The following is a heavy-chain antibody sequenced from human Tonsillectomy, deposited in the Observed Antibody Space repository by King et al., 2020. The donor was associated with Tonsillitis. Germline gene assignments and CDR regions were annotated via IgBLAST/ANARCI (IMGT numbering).Heavy chain of an antibody. V-gene: IGHV3-23*04. CDR3: AKEVGPYGGNTNGYYDY. Sequence: VQLVESGGGLVQPGGSLRLSCAASGFTFSNHGMSWVRQAPGKGLEWVSVISSSGGTTYNADSVRGRFTISRDNSKNTLYLQMNSLRAEDTAVYYCAKEVGPYGGNTNGYYDYWGQGTLVTVSS. D-gene: IGHD4-23*01. CDR2: ISSSGGTT. J-gene: IGHJ4*02. CDR1: GFTFSNHG.